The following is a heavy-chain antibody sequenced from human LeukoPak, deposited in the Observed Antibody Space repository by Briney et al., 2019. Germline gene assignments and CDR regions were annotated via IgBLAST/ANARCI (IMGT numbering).Heavy chain of an antibody. V-gene: IGHV4-4*07. D-gene: IGHD3-16*01. CDR3: AREGGVRGLPDH. CDR1: GASLGDYY. CDR2: MSTSGST. Sequence: SETLSLTCAVSGASLGDYYWSWIRQPAGKGLEWLGRMSTSGSTYYNPSVRSRVTLSVDTSNYQFSLTLTSVTAADTAVYYCAREGGVRGLPDHWGQGTLVTVPS. J-gene: IGHJ5*02.